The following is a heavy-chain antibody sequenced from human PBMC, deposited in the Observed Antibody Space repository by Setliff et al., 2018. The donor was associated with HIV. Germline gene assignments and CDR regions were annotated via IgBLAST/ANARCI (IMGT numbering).Heavy chain of an antibody. CDR2: VYFTGKT. V-gene: IGHV4-31*03. J-gene: IGHJ1*01. Sequence: PSETLSLTCSISGGSIISGGYYWSWIRQHPEKGLEWIGYVYFTGKTYYNPSLKSRVSISVDTSKDQFSLNLKSVTAADTATYYCARGESTTWDLAEYFQHWGHGTLVTVSS. CDR3: ARGESTTWDLAEYFQH. D-gene: IGHD2-2*01. CDR1: GGSIISGGYY.